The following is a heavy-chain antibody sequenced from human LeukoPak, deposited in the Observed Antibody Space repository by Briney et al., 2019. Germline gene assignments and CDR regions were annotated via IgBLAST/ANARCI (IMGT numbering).Heavy chain of an antibody. CDR3: ARGSKGYYYGSGRPFDY. V-gene: IGHV4-39*07. D-gene: IGHD3-10*01. CDR2: IYYSGST. CDR1: GGSISSSSYY. J-gene: IGHJ4*02. Sequence: SETLSPTCTVSGGSISSSSYYWGWIRQPPGKGLEWIGSIYYSGSTYYNPSLKSRVTISVDTSKNQFSLKLSSVTAADTAVYYCARGSKGYYYGSGRPFDYWGQGTLVTVSS.